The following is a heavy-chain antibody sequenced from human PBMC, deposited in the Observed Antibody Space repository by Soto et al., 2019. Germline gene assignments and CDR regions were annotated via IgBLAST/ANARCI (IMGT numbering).Heavy chain of an antibody. CDR3: ARDEGFTMVRGVMVY. V-gene: IGHV4-31*03. Sequence: QVQLQESGPGLVKPSQTLSLTCTVSGGSISSGGYYWSWIRQHPGKGLEWIGYIYYSGSTYYNPSLKRRVTISVDTSKNQFSLKLSSVTAADTAVYYCARDEGFTMVRGVMVYWGQGTLVTVSS. CDR1: GGSISSGGYY. CDR2: IYYSGST. D-gene: IGHD3-10*01. J-gene: IGHJ4*02.